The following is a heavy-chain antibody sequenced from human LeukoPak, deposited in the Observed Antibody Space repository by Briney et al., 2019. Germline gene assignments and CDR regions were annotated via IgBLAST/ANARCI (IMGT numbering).Heavy chain of an antibody. CDR1: GGSISSGSYY. J-gene: IGHJ4*02. V-gene: IGHV4-61*02. Sequence: SQTLSLTCTVSGGSISSGSYYWSGIRQPAGKGLEWIGRIYTSGSTNYNPSLKSRVTISVDTSKNQFSLKLSSVTAADTAVYYCARIFVGLWFGEFNRPSYYFDYWGQGTLVTVSS. D-gene: IGHD3-10*01. CDR3: ARIFVGLWFGEFNRPSYYFDY. CDR2: IYTSGST.